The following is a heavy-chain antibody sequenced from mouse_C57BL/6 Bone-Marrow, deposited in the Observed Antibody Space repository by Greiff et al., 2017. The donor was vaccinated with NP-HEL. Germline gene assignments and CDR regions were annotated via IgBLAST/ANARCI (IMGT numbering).Heavy chain of an antibody. J-gene: IGHJ4*01. CDR1: GFNIKDDY. V-gene: IGHV14-4*01. D-gene: IGHD1-1*01. CDR3: TTGGSSPYAMDY. CDR2: IDPENGDT. Sequence: EVQLQQQSGAELVRPGASVKLSCTVSGFNIKDDYMHWVKQRPEQGLEWIGWIDPENGDTEYASKFQGKATITADTSSNTAYLQLSSLTSEDTAVYYCTTGGSSPYAMDYWGQGTSVTVSS.